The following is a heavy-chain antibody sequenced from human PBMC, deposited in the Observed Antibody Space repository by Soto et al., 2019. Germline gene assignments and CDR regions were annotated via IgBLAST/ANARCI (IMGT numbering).Heavy chain of an antibody. CDR2: IYYSGST. D-gene: IGHD6-6*01. J-gene: IGHJ6*03. CDR1: GGSISSYY. CDR3: ARQYSSSSEGNYYYYMAV. V-gene: IGHV4-59*08. Sequence: SETLSLTCTVSGGSISSYYWSWIRQPPGKGLEWIGYIYYSGSTNYNPSLKSRVTISVDTSKNQFSLKLSSVTAADTAVYYCARQYSSSSEGNYYYYMAVWGKGTTVTVSS.